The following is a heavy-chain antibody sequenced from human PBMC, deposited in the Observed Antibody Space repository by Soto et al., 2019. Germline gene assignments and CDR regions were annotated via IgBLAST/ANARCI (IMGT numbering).Heavy chain of an antibody. CDR2: INHSGST. CDR3: ASARERGSSVDY. Sequence: SETLSLTCAVYGGSFSGYYWSWIRQPPGKGLEWIGEINHSGSTNYNRSLKSRVTISVDTSKNQFSLKLSSVTAADTAVYYCASARERGSSVDYWGQGTLVTVSS. J-gene: IGHJ4*02. V-gene: IGHV4-34*01. D-gene: IGHD6-6*01. CDR1: GGSFSGYY.